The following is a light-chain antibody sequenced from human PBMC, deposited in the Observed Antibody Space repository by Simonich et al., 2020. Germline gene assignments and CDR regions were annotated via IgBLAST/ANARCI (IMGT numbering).Light chain of an antibody. J-gene: IGLJ2*01. CDR3: SSYTSSSTLVV. CDR1: SSDVGGYNY. CDR2: DVS. V-gene: IGLV2-14*01. Sequence: QSALTQPASVSGSPGQSITISCPGTSSDVGGYNYVSWSQPHPGKAPKLIIYDVSKRPSGVSTLFSGAKSGNTASLTISGLQAEDEDDYYCSSYTSSSTLVVFGGGTKLTVL.